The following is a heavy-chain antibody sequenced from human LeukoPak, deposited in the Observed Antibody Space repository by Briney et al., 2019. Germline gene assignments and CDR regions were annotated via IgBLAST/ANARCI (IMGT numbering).Heavy chain of an antibody. V-gene: IGHV3-21*01. J-gene: IGHJ3*02. CDR3: ARDIWFGIDAFDI. D-gene: IGHD3-10*01. CDR1: GFTFGSYR. CDR2: ISSRSSYI. Sequence: GGSLRLSCAASGFTFGSYRMIWLREARGRGVEWFSSISSRSSYIYYADSEKGRFTISRDNAKNSLYLQMNSLRAEDTAVYSCARDIWFGIDAFDIWGQGKMVTASS.